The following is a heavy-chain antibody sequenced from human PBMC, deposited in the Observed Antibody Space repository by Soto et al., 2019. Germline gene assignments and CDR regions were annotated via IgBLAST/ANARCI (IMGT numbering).Heavy chain of an antibody. V-gene: IGHV3-21*01. Sequence: PGGSLRLSCAASGFTFSSYFMNWVRQAPGKGLEWVSSISGGSSYIYYADSVKGRFTISRDSAKNSLYLQMNSLRAEDTAVYYCARAIKSLGYCGGDTCYGAFDIWGQGTMVTVSS. J-gene: IGHJ3*02. D-gene: IGHD2-15*01. CDR2: ISGGSSYI. CDR1: GFTFSSYF. CDR3: ARAIKSLGYCGGDTCYGAFDI.